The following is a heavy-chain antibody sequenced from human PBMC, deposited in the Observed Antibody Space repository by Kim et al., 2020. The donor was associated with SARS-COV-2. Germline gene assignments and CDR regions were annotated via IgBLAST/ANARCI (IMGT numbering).Heavy chain of an antibody. CDR1: GFTFDDYA. Sequence: GGSLRLSCAASGFTFDDYAMHWVRQAPGKGLEWVSLISGDGGSTYYADSVKGRFTISRDNSKNSLYLQINSLRTEDTALYYCAKDIGYSSSWYATANYYYYGMDVWGQGTTVTVSS. CDR2: ISGDGGST. CDR3: AKDIGYSSSWYATANYYYYGMDV. D-gene: IGHD6-13*01. J-gene: IGHJ6*02. V-gene: IGHV3-43*02.